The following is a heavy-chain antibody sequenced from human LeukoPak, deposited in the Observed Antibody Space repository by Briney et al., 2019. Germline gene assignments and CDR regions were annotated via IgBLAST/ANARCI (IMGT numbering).Heavy chain of an antibody. D-gene: IGHD3-22*01. Sequence: GGSLRLTCAASGFTFSSYSMNWVRQAPGKGLEWVSSISSSSSYIYYADSVKGRFTISRDNAKNSLYLQMNSLRAEDTAVYYSARDPGGTYYYDSSAPPEGYWGQGTLVTVSS. V-gene: IGHV3-21*01. CDR2: ISSSSSYI. J-gene: IGHJ4*02. CDR3: ARDPGGTYYYDSSAPPEGY. CDR1: GFTFSSYS.